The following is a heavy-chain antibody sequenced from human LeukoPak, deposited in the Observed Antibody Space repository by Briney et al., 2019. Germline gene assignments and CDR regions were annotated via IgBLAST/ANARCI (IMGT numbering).Heavy chain of an antibody. J-gene: IGHJ4*02. D-gene: IGHD2-15*01. CDR3: TTPQVVANDYGLDC. CDR1: GFTLSNAW. Sequence: GGSLRLSCAASGFTLSNAWMSWVRLAPGKGLEWVGRIKSKTNGETTHYAAPVTGRFTISRDDSKNTVYLQMNNLKTEDTAVYYCTTPQVVANDYGLDCWGQGTLVTVSS. V-gene: IGHV3-15*01. CDR2: IKSKTNGETT.